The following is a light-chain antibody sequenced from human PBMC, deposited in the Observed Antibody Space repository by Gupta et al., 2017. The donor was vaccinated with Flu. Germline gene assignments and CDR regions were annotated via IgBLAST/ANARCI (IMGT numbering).Light chain of an antibody. CDR3: QHYNSYPFT. CDR1: QSISSW. CDR2: EAS. Sequence: DIQMTQSPSTLSASVGDRVTITCRASQSISSWLAWYQQKPGKAPKLLIYEASRLESGVPSRFSGSGSETEFTLTISSLQPDDFATYYCQHYNSYPFTFGPGTEVDIK. J-gene: IGKJ3*01. V-gene: IGKV1-5*03.